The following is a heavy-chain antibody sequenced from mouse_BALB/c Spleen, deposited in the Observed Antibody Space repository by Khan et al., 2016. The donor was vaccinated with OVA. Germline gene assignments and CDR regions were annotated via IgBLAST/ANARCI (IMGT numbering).Heavy chain of an antibody. CDR2: VSTGGGYT. CDR3: TRLAYYYDSEGFAY. J-gene: IGHJ3*01. V-gene: IGHV5-6*02. Sequence: DVMLVESGGDLVKPGGSLKLSCAASGFTFSTYGMSWVRQTPDKRLEWVATVSTGGGYTYYPDSVKGRFTISRDKAKNTLYLQMSGLKSEDTAMFYCTRLAYYYDSEGFAYWGQGTLVTVSA. CDR1: GFTFSTYG. D-gene: IGHD1-1*01.